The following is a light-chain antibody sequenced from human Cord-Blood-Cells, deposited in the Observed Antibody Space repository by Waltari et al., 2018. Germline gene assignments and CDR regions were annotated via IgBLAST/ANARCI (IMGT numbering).Light chain of an antibody. V-gene: IGKV1-5*01. Sequence: DIQMTQSPSTLSASVGDSVTITCRASQRISSWLAWYQQKPGKAPKLLIYDASSLESGVPSRFSGSGSGTEFTLTISSLQPDDFATYCCQQYNSYPWTFGQGTKVEIK. J-gene: IGKJ1*01. CDR1: QRISSW. CDR3: QQYNSYPWT. CDR2: DAS.